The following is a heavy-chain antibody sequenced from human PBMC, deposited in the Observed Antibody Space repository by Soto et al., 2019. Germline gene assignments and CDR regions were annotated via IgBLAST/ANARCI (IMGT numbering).Heavy chain of an antibody. CDR3: ARVSVFGVVITIQDPFYYYYGMDV. V-gene: IGHV3-21*01. D-gene: IGHD3-3*01. J-gene: IGHJ6*02. CDR2: ISSSSSYI. CDR1: GFTFSSYS. Sequence: EVQLVESGGGLVKPGGSLRLSCAASGFTFSSYSMNWVRQAPGKGLEWVSSISSSSSYIYYADSVKGRFTISRDNAKNSLYLQMNSLRAEDTAVYYCARVSVFGVVITIQDPFYYYYGMDVWGQGTTVTVSS.